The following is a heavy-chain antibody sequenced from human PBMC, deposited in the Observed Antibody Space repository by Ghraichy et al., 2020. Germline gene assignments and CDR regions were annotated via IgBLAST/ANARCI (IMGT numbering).Heavy chain of an antibody. V-gene: IGHV3-21*01. CDR1: GFTFSLHS. D-gene: IGHD3-9*01. CDR3: ARQDYNGGTGYSPDAFDI. Sequence: GGSLRLSCAASGFTFSLHSMNWVRQAPGKGLEWVSSISTYSSYIYYADSVKGRFTISRDNAKRSLYLQMNSLRAEDTAMYYCARQDYNGGTGYSPDAFDIWGQGTMVAVSS. CDR2: ISTYSSYI. J-gene: IGHJ3*02.